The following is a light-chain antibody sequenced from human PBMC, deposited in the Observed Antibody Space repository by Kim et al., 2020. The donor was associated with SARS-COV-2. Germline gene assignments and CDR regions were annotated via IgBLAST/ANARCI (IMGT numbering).Light chain of an antibody. CDR3: CSYTTSTWV. Sequence: PGQSITNSCTGTSSAVGGYIYVSWYQHHPGKAPKLMVYSVSHRPSGVSSRFSGSKSSNTASLTISGLQAEDEADYYCCSYTTSTWVFGGGTKLTVL. CDR2: SVS. CDR1: SSAVGGYIY. V-gene: IGLV2-14*03. J-gene: IGLJ3*02.